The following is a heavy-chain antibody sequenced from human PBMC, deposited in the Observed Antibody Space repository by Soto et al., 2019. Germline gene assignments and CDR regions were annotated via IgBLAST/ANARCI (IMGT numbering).Heavy chain of an antibody. J-gene: IGHJ4*02. D-gene: IGHD1-26*01. CDR3: ARAPYSGSLRHYLDY. V-gene: IGHV3-30-3*01. CDR1: GFTFSSYA. CDR2: ISYDGSNK. Sequence: QVQLVESGGGVVQPGRSLRLSCAASGFTFSSYAMHWVRQAPGKGLEWVAVISYDGSNKYYADSVKGRFTISRDNSKNTLYLQMNSPRAEDTAVYYCARAPYSGSLRHYLDYWGQGTLVTVSS.